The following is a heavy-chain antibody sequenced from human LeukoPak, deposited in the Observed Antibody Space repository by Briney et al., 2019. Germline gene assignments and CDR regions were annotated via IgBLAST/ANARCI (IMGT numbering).Heavy chain of an antibody. V-gene: IGHV3-30*01. CDR2: VSIDGSKA. CDR3: ATDATYWYDSGSTGAPYFDY. CDR1: GFIFSNYA. D-gene: IGHD3-10*01. Sequence: GGSLRLSSAASGFIFSNYALHWVRQSPGRGVEGVARVSIDGSKAYNADSVKGRFSISSDNSKNPLYLPVNSLRAQDTSVYYSATDATYWYDSGSTGAPYFDYYGQGHVTTVSA. J-gene: IGHJ4*02.